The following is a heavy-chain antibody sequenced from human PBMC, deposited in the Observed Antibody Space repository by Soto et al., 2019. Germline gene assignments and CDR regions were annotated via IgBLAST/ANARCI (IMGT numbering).Heavy chain of an antibody. CDR2: ISGSGGST. D-gene: IGHD3-10*01. V-gene: IGHV3-23*01. CDR3: ARTREGILWFGESH. CDR1: GFTFSSYA. J-gene: IGHJ4*02. Sequence: GGSLRLSCAASGFTFSSYAMSWVRQAPGKGLEWVSAISGSGGSTYYADSVKGRFTTSRDNSKNTLYLQMNSLRAEDTAVYYCARTREGILWFGESHWGQGTLVTVSS.